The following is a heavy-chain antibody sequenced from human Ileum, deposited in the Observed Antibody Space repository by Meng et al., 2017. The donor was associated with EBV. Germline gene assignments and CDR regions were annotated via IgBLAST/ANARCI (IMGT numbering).Heavy chain of an antibody. CDR2: IYYSGST. J-gene: IGHJ4*02. CDR1: GYSISSTNW. V-gene: IGHV4-28*01. D-gene: IGHD3-22*01. Sequence: LHEPGPELLKPPDTLSLTCAVLGYSISSTNWWGWIRQPPGKGLEWIGYIYYSGSTSYNPSLKSRVTMSVDTSKNQFSLNLNSVTAVDTAVYYCARNVPGTSAYYDWGQGTLVTVSS. CDR3: ARNVPGTSAYYD.